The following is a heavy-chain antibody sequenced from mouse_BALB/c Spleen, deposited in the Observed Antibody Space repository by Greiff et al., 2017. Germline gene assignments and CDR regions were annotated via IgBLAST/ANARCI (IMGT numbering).Heavy chain of an antibody. V-gene: IGHV1-87*01. CDR1: GYTFTSYW. J-gene: IGHJ1*01. CDR3: ARNYYGSSYGYFDV. Sequence: VQVVESGAELARPGASVKLSCKASGYTFTSYWMQWVKQRPGQGLEWIGAIYPGDGDTRYTQKFKGKATLTADKSSSTAYMQLSSLASEDSAVYYCARNYYGSSYGYFDVWGAGTTVTVSS. D-gene: IGHD1-1*01. CDR2: IYPGDGDT.